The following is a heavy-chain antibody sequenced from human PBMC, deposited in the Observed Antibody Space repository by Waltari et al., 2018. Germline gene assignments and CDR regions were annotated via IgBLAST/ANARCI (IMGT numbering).Heavy chain of an antibody. CDR3: VTPPIFAAHGGFDY. CDR2: IRSKENGGPT. V-gene: IGHV3-15*01. D-gene: IGHD3-9*01. Sequence: EVVLAESGGGWVKPGGSLRLSWAASGFSVGDAWLGWVRQITGKGREWLGRIRSKENGGPTEYSAAVKDRFVISRDDSEKMLFLEMTNLKIEDTGVYYCVTPPIFAAHGGFDYWGQGALVTVSS. CDR1: GFSVGDAW. J-gene: IGHJ4*02.